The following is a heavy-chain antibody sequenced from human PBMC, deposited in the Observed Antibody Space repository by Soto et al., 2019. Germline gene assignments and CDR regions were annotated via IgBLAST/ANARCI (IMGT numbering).Heavy chain of an antibody. CDR2: IVHGGST. D-gene: IGHD2-2*01. CDR1: GAPITWGGYS. Sequence: SETLSLTCAISGAPITWGGYSWNWIRQPPGKGLERIGYIVHGGSTYYNPSLRSRVTISVDRSRTQFSLKMSSVTAADTAVYYCARGRVVVPAAVMFNSLDPWGQGAPVTVSS. V-gene: IGHV4-30-2*01. CDR3: ARGRVVVPAAVMFNSLDP. J-gene: IGHJ5*02.